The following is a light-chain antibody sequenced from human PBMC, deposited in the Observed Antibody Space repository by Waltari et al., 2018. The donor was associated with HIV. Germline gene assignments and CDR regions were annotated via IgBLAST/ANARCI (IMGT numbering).Light chain of an antibody. V-gene: IGKV1-39*01. Sequence: DIQMTQSPSSLSAFVGDRVTITCRASQTISRHLNWYQQKPGEAPKLLIYGASSLHSGVPSRFSVSGSGIHFTLTISSLKPEDSATYYCQQSHSPPRTFGQGTKLEIK. J-gene: IGKJ2*02. CDR1: QTISRH. CDR2: GAS. CDR3: QQSHSPPRT.